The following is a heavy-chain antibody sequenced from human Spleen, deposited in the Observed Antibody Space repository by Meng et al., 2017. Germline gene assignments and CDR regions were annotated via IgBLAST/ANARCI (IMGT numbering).Heavy chain of an antibody. V-gene: IGHV4-39*07. J-gene: IGHJ6*01. CDR1: GCSITSSYY. CDR3: ARCWLVIRRKRNEYYGMDD. Sequence: SETLSLTCTVSGCSITSSYYWGWIRQSPGKGLEWIGSIYYSGSPYYNPSLKSRVTILLDTSKNPFSLNLNSVTAADTAVYYCARCWLVIRRKRNEYYGMDDWGQGTTVTCYS. CDR2: IYYSGSP. D-gene: IGHD3-9*01.